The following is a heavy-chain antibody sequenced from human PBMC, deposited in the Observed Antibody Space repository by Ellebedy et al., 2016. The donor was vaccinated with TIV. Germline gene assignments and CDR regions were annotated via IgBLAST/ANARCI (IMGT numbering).Heavy chain of an antibody. V-gene: IGHV1-2*04. CDR3: ARVQGYSSSSARGHWFDP. Sequence: AASVKVSCKASGYTLTGYYMHWVRQAPGQGLEWMGWINPNSGGTNYAQKFQGWVTITSDTSARTVYMVLSSLRSEDTAMYYCARVQGYSSSSARGHWFDPWGQGTLVTVSS. J-gene: IGHJ5*02. D-gene: IGHD6-6*01. CDR1: GYTLTGYY. CDR2: INPNSGGT.